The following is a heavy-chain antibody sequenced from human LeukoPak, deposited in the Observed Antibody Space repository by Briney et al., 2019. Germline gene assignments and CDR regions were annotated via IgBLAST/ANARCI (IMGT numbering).Heavy chain of an antibody. V-gene: IGHV4-39*07. CDR1: GGSISSSTFY. CDR2: IYYSGSA. Sequence: SETLSLTCSVSGGSISSSTFYWGWIRQLPGKGLEWIGSIYYSGSAYYNPSIRSRASISVDTSKNEFSLKLSSVTAADTAVYYCAKEGGQYDSVWKSYRSFDNWGQGTLVTVSS. J-gene: IGHJ4*02. CDR3: AKEGGQYDSVWKSYRSFDN. D-gene: IGHD3-16*02.